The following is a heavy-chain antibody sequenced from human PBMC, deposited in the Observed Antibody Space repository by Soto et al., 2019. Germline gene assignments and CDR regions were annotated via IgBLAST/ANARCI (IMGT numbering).Heavy chain of an antibody. CDR1: GFTFSGSA. CDR3: TRQESYGSAPE. J-gene: IGHJ4*02. Sequence: GGSLRLSCAASGFTFSGSAMHWVRQASGKGLEWVGRIKSKANNYATAYAASVKGRFTISRDDSKNTAYLQMNSLKTEDTAVYYCTRQESYGSAPEWGQGTLVTVSS. CDR2: IKSKANNYAT. V-gene: IGHV3-73*01. D-gene: IGHD3-10*01.